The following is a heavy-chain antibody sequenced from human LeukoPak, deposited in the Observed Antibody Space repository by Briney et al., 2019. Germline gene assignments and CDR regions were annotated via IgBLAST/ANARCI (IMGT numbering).Heavy chain of an antibody. CDR2: INPNSGGT. D-gene: IGHD5-12*01. CDR3: ARGMVATVPFDY. Sequence: GASVKVSCKASGYTFTGYYMHWVRQAPGQGLEWMGWINPNSGGTNYAQKFQGWVTMTRGTSISTAYMELSRLRSDDTAVYYCARGMVATVPFDYWGQGTLVTVSS. CDR1: GYTFTGYY. J-gene: IGHJ4*02. V-gene: IGHV1-2*04.